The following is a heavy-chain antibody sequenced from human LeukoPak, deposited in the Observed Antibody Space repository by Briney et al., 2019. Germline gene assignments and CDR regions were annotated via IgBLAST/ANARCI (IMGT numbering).Heavy chain of an antibody. J-gene: IGHJ3*02. CDR2: IYSGGST. Sequence: GGSLRLSCAASGFTVSDNYMSWVRQAPGKGLEWVSVIYSGGSTNYADSVKGRFTISRDNSKNTLYLQMNSLRAEDTAVYYCASESSGRLSDAFDIWGQGTMVTVSS. D-gene: IGHD6-19*01. CDR1: GFTVSDNY. V-gene: IGHV3-66*01. CDR3: ASESSGRLSDAFDI.